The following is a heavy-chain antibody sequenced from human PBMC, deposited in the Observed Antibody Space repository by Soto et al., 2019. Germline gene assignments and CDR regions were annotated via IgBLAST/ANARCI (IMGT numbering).Heavy chain of an antibody. CDR1: GFTFSSYA. CDR3: VRGHGWFDP. V-gene: IGHV3-7*01. Sequence: GALRLSCAASGFTFSSYAMSWVRQAPGKGPEWVANIHPDLSDISYVDSVKGRFTISRVNAKNSVYLQMNSLRVEDTAIYYCVRGHGWFDPWGQGALVTVSS. J-gene: IGHJ5*02. CDR2: IHPDLSDI.